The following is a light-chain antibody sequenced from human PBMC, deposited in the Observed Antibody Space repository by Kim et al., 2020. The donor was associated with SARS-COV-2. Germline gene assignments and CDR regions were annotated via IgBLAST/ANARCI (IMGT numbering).Light chain of an antibody. CDR3: QQRSNWWT. V-gene: IGKV3-11*01. CDR1: QSVSSY. J-gene: IGKJ1*01. CDR2: DAS. Sequence: EIVLTQSPATLSLSPGERATLSCRASQSVSSYLAWYQQKPGQAPRLLIYDASNRATGITARFSGSGSGTDFTLTISSLEPEDFAVYYCQQRSNWWTFGQGTKVDIK.